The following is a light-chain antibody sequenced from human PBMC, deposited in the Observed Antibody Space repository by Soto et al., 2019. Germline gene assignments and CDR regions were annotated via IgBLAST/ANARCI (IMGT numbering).Light chain of an antibody. CDR2: GTS. CDR1: QSVSSN. Sequence: EIVMTQSPATLSVPPGERATLSCRASQSVSSNLAWYQQKPGQAPRLLLYGTSNRATGIPDRFTGSGSGTDFTLTISRLEPEDFAVFYCQQYGSSRWTFGQGTKVDIK. V-gene: IGKV3-20*01. CDR3: QQYGSSRWT. J-gene: IGKJ1*01.